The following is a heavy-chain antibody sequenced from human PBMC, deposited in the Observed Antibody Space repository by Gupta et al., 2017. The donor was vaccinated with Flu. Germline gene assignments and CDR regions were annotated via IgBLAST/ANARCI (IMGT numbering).Heavy chain of an antibody. J-gene: IGHJ4*02. V-gene: IGHV3-15*01. D-gene: IGHD1-7*01. CDR3: TTDPVTGTTFSFLDY. Sequence: MSWVRQAPGKGLEWVGRIKSKTDGGTTDYAAPVKGRFTISRDDSKNTLYLQMNSLKTEDTAVYYCTTDPVTGTTFSFLDYWGQGTLVTVSS. CDR2: IKSKTDGGTT.